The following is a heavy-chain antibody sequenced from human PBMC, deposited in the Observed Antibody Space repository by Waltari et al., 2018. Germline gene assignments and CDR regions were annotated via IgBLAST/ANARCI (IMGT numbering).Heavy chain of an antibody. CDR3: AKEGSSGYYYPPDY. CDR1: GFTFSSYG. V-gene: IGHV3-30*02. D-gene: IGHD3-22*01. Sequence: QVQLVESGGGVVQPGGSLRLSCAASGFTFSSYGMHWVRQAPGKGLEWVAFIRYDGSNKYYADSVKGRFTISRDNSKNTLYLQMNSLRAEDTAVYYCAKEGSSGYYYPPDYWGQGTLVTVSS. J-gene: IGHJ4*02. CDR2: IRYDGSNK.